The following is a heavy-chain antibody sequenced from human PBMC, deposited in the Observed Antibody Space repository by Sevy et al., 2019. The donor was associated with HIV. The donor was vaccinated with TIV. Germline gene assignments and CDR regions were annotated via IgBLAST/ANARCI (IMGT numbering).Heavy chain of an antibody. V-gene: IGHV3-30*02. CDR3: AKVPSSGWNYLLDY. Sequence: GGSLRLSCEASGFIFCDHGMHWVRQAPGKGLEWVAFIRLDGSDRYYADSVKGRFTISRDNSKNTLYLQMNSLRAEDTAVYYCAKVPSSGWNYLLDYWGQGILVTVSS. CDR1: GFIFCDHG. J-gene: IGHJ4*02. D-gene: IGHD1-7*01. CDR2: IRLDGSDR.